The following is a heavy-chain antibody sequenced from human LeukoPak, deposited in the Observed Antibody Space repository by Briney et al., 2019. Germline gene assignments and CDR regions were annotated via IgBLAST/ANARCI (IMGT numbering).Heavy chain of an antibody. D-gene: IGHD3-16*01. Sequence: ASVKVSCKASGYTFTDYYMYWVRQAPGQGLEWMGWINPNSGGTNYAQNFQGRVTMTRDTSITTACMEMSRLRSDDTAVYYCASSIWGTTGFWFDPWGQGTLVTVSS. CDR1: GYTFTDYY. V-gene: IGHV1-2*02. J-gene: IGHJ5*02. CDR3: ASSIWGTTGFWFDP. CDR2: INPNSGGT.